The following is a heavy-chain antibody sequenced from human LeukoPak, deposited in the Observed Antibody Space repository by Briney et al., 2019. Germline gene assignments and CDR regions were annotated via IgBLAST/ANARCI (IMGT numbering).Heavy chain of an antibody. V-gene: IGHV4-39*01. J-gene: IGHJ4*02. Sequence: SETLSLTCTVSGGSISSSSYYWGWIRQPPGKGLEWIGSIYYSGSTYYNPSLKSRATISVDTSKNQFSLKLSSVTAADTAVYYCARLNARTAMTNFDYWGQGTLVTVSS. CDR1: GGSISSSSYY. D-gene: IGHD5-18*01. CDR2: IYYSGST. CDR3: ARLNARTAMTNFDY.